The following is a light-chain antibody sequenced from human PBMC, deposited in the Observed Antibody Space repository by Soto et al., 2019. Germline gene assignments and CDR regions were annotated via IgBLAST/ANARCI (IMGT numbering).Light chain of an antibody. CDR1: ETILRY. Sequence: DIQMTQSPSSLSASVGDRVTITCRASETILRYLNWYQQKPGQAPKLLIYIASSLQNVVPSRFRARASGADFTLTISSLQPEDFASYYCQQSYCSPYTFGQGTKLAIK. CDR2: IAS. CDR3: QQSYCSPYT. V-gene: IGKV1-39*01. J-gene: IGKJ2*01.